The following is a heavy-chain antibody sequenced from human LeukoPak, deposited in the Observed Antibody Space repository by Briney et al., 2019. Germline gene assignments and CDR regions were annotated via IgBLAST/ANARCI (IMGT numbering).Heavy chain of an antibody. CDR2: ISPSGGST. CDR3: ARDNSVRDEAWWFNP. CDR1: GYTFTSNY. Sequence: ASVKVSCKAFGYTFTSNYMRWVRQAPGQGPEWMGVISPSGGSTTYAQKFQGRVTLTRDMSTSTDYLEPSSLRSEDTAVYYCARDNSVRDEAWWFNPWGQGTLVTVSS. J-gene: IGHJ5*02. D-gene: IGHD5-24*01. V-gene: IGHV1-46*01.